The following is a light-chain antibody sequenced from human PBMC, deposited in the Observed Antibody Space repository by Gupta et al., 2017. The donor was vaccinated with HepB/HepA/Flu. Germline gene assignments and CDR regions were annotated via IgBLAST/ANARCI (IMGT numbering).Light chain of an antibody. CDR3: SSYTSSSTLGVV. CDR2: EVS. J-gene: IGLJ2*01. V-gene: IGLV2-14*01. CDR1: SSDVGSYNY. Sequence: QSALTQPASASGSPGQATTISCTGTSSDVGSYNYVSWYQQHQGKAPKLMSLEVSNRPSGVSNRFSGSKSGNTDSLTISGLQAEDESDYYGSSYTSSSTLGVVFGGGTKLTVL.